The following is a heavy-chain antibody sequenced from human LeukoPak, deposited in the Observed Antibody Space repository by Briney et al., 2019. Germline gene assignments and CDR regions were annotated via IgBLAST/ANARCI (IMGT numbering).Heavy chain of an antibody. CDR1: GGTFSSHA. CDR2: IIPIFGTA. J-gene: IGHJ3*02. Sequence: ASVKVSCKASGGTFSSHAISWVRQAPGQGLEWMGGIIPIFGTANYAQKFQGRVTITADKSTSTAYMELSSLRSEDTAVYYCAREGYGDNDAFDIWGQGTMVTVSS. CDR3: AREGYGDNDAFDI. V-gene: IGHV1-69*06. D-gene: IGHD4-17*01.